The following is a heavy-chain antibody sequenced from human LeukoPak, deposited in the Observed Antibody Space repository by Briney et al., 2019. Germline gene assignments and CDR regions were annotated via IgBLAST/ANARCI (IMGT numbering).Heavy chain of an antibody. Sequence: GASVKVSCKASGYTFTSYYMHWVRQAPRLGLEWMGIINPSGGSTSYAQKFQGRVTMTRDTSTSTVYMELSSLRSEDTAVYYCARLSQVRGFDYWGQGTLVTVSS. V-gene: IGHV1-46*01. CDR3: ARLSQVRGFDY. CDR2: INPSGGST. CDR1: GYTFTSYY. D-gene: IGHD3-10*01. J-gene: IGHJ4*02.